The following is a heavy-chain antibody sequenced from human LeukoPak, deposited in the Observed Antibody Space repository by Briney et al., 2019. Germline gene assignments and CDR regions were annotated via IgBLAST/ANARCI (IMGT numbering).Heavy chain of an antibody. D-gene: IGHD3-22*01. CDR2: INAGNGNT. J-gene: IGHJ6*04. CDR1: GYTFTSYA. CDR3: ASSVPLYYYDSSGYYRGSYYYGMDV. Sequence: ASVKVSCKASGYTFTSYAMHWVRQAPGQRLEWMGWINAGNGNTKYSQKFQGRVTITRDTSASTAYMELSSLRSEDTAVNYCASSVPLYYYDSSGYYRGSYYYGMDVWGKGTTVTVSS. V-gene: IGHV1-3*01.